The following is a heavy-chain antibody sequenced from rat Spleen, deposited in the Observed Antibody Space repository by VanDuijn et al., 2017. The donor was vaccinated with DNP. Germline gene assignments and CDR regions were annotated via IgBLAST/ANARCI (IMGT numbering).Heavy chain of an antibody. CDR2: IDTDVDKS. D-gene: IGHD1-3*01. CDR3: TTLNSGTYDS. J-gene: IGHJ2*01. Sequence: EVQLVESGGGLVRPGRSMKLSCAASGFTFSSFPMAWVRQARTGGLEWVATIDTDVDKSYYRDSVKGRFTISRDNAENTLYLHMDSLRSEDTATYYCTTLNSGTYDSWGQGVMVTVSS. V-gene: IGHV5-46*01. CDR1: GFTFSSFP.